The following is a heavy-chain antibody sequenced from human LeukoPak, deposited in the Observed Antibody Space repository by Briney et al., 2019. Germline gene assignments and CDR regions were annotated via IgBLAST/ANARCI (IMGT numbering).Heavy chain of an antibody. J-gene: IGHJ5*02. CDR3: TRNWGSDNWFDP. CDR1: GFTVSSNY. V-gene: IGHV3-53*01. D-gene: IGHD7-27*01. CDR2: IYAGGST. Sequence: GGSLRLSCAASGFTVSSNYMSWVRQAPGKGLEWVSVIYAGGSTFYADSVKGRFTISRDNSENTLYLQMNNLRAEDTAIYYCTRNWGSDNWFDPWGQGTLVTVSS.